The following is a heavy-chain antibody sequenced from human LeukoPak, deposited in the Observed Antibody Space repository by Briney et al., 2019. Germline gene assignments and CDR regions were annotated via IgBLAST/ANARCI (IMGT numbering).Heavy chain of an antibody. V-gene: IGHV3-30*04. J-gene: IGHJ4*02. CDR3: ARDRIRYYDSSGSFDY. CDR1: GFTFSSYA. D-gene: IGHD3-22*01. CDR2: ISYDGSNK. Sequence: GGSLRLSCAPSGFTFSSYAMHWVRQAPGKGLEWVAVISYDGSNKYYADSVKGRFTISRDNSKNTLYQQMNSLRAEDTAVYYCARDRIRYYDSSGSFDYWGQGTLVTVSS.